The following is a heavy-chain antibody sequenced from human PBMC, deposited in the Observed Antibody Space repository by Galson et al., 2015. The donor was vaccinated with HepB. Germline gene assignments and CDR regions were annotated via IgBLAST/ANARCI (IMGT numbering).Heavy chain of an antibody. CDR1: GFTFSSYA. V-gene: IGHV3-30-3*01. J-gene: IGHJ5*02. CDR2: ISYDGSNK. CDR3: ASLVAATPNWFDP. Sequence: SLRLSCAASGFTFSSYAMHWVRQAPSKGLEWVAVISYDGSNKYYADSVKGRFTISRDNSKNTLYLKMNSLRAEDTAVYYCASLVAATPNWFDPWGQGTLVTVSS. D-gene: IGHD2-15*01.